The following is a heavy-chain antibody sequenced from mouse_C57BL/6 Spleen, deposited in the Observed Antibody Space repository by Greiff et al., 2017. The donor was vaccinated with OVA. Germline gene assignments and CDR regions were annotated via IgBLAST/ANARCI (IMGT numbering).Heavy chain of an antibody. D-gene: IGHD1-1*01. CDR2: IRNKANNHAT. J-gene: IGHJ2*01. Sequence: EVQRVESGGGLVQPGGSMKLSCAASGFTFSDAWMDWVRQSPEKGLEWVAEIRNKANNHATYYAESVKGRFTISRDDSKSSVYLQMNSLRAEDTRIYYGIRPDGSHCFDYWGQGTTLTVSS. CDR3: IRPDGSHCFDY. CDR1: GFTFSDAW. V-gene: IGHV6-6*01.